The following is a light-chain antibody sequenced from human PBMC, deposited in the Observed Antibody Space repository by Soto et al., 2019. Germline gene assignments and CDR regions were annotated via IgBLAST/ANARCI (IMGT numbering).Light chain of an antibody. CDR3: GSWDSSLSAYV. Sequence: QSVLAQPPSVSAAPGQKVTISCSGSSSNIGGNSVSWYQQLPGTAPKLLIYDDNKRPSGIPDRFSGSKSGTSATLGITGFQSGDEADYYCGSWDSSLSAYVFGTGTKV. CDR2: DDN. CDR1: SSNIGGNS. J-gene: IGLJ1*01. V-gene: IGLV1-51*01.